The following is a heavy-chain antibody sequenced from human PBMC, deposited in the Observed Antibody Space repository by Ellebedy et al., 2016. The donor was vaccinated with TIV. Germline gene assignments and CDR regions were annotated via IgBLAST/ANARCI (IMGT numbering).Heavy chain of an antibody. CDR2: IFSSGYT. CDR3: ARDFGNSPPLGRNWFDP. D-gene: IGHD4-23*01. CDR1: GGSISSGGYY. V-gene: IGHV4-31*03. Sequence: SETLSLTCTVSGGSISSGGYYWNWIRQHPGKGLEWIGHIFSSGYTYYNPSLSSRVSISVDTSQNQVSLKLSSVTAADTAVYYCARDFGNSPPLGRNWFDPWGQGTLVTVSS. J-gene: IGHJ5*02.